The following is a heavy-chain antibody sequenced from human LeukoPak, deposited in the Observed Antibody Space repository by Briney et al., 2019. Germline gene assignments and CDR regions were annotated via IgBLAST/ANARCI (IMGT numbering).Heavy chain of an antibody. CDR1: GGSISSSNW. J-gene: IGHJ4*02. D-gene: IGHD5-12*01. CDR3: ARALSGYDYGGFPTPPV. V-gene: IGHV4-4*02. Sequence: PSETLSLTCAVSGGSISSSNWWSWVRQPPGKGLEWIGEIYHSGSTNYNPSLKSRVTISVDKSKNQFSLKLSSVTAADTAVYYCARALSGYDYGGFPTPPVWAQGPLVTVPS. CDR2: IYHSGST.